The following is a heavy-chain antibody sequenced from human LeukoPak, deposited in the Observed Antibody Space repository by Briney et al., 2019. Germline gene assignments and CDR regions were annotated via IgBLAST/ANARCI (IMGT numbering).Heavy chain of an antibody. D-gene: IGHD3-22*01. CDR3: ARAAYYYDSSGNNNWFDP. V-gene: IGHV1-46*01. Sequence: ASVKVSCKASGYTFTGYYMHWVRQAPGQGLEWMGIINPSGGSTSYAQKFQGRVTMTRDTSTSTVYMELSSLRSEDTAVYYCARAAYYYDSSGNNNWFDPWGQGTLVTVSS. J-gene: IGHJ5*02. CDR1: GYTFTGYY. CDR2: INPSGGST.